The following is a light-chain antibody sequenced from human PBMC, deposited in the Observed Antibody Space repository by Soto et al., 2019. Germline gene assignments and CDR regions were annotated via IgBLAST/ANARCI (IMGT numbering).Light chain of an antibody. CDR1: QSVGPN. Sequence: TQSPATLSMSLGEEVSLSCRVSQSVGPNLAWYQQRPGQAPRLLIHWGSTRANGVPARFRGSGRGTDFTLTISNLQSEDLAVYYCQQYENWPPYSFGQGTRLEIK. CDR2: WGS. J-gene: IGKJ2*03. V-gene: IGKV3-15*01. CDR3: QQYENWPPYS.